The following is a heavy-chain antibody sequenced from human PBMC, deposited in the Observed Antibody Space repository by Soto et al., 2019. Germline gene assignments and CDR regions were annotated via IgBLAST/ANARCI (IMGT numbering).Heavy chain of an antibody. V-gene: IGHV4-59*08. Sequence: PSAALSRTSSCAGCAIRICSRSRMRKPPGAGLAWMGNIYYSGSTNSNPSLKSRVTISVDTSKNQFSLKLSSVTAADTAVYYCARHVKYYDILTGYRNWFDPWGQGTLVTVSS. CDR1: GCAIRICS. D-gene: IGHD3-9*01. J-gene: IGHJ5*02. CDR2: IYYSGST. CDR3: ARHVKYYDILTGYRNWFDP.